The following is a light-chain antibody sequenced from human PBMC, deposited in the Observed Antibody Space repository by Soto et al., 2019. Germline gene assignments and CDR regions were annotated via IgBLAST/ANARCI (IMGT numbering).Light chain of an antibody. CDR1: SSDVGGYHY. CDR3: SSFTSKSTLI. CDR2: EVN. V-gene: IGLV2-8*01. Sequence: QSALTQPPSASGSPGQSVTISCTGTSSDVGGYHYVSWYQQHPGKAPKLMIYEVNKRPSGVPDRFSGSKSGNTASLTVSGLQAEDEADYYCSSFTSKSTLIFGGGTKLTVL. J-gene: IGLJ2*01.